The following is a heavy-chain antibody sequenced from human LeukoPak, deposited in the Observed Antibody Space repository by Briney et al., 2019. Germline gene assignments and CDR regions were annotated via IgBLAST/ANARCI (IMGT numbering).Heavy chain of an antibody. Sequence: GGSLKLSCAASGFTFSDYYMSWIRQAPGKGLEWVSYISSSSSTIYCADSVKGRFTISRDNAKNSLYLQMNSLRAEDTAVYYCAPRVTSVYYYYMDVWGKGTTVTVSS. CDR2: ISSSSSTI. J-gene: IGHJ6*03. D-gene: IGHD4-17*01. CDR3: APRVTSVYYYYMDV. V-gene: IGHV3-11*04. CDR1: GFTFSDYY.